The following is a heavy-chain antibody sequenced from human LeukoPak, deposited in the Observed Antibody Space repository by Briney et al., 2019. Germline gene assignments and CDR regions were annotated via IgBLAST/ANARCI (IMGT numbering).Heavy chain of an antibody. CDR1: GFTFDDYG. D-gene: IGHD6-13*01. CDR2: INWNGGST. J-gene: IGHJ4*02. CDR3: ARDRAYSSFDY. V-gene: IGHV3-20*04. Sequence: GGSLRLSCAASGFTFDDYGMSWVRQAPGKGLEWVSGINWNGGSTGYADSVRGRFTISRDNAKKSLFLQMNSLRAEDSAVYYCARDRAYSSFDYWGQGTLVTVSS.